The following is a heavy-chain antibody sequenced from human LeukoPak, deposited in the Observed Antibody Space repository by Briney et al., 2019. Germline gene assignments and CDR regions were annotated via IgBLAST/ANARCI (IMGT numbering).Heavy chain of an antibody. V-gene: IGHV4-39*07. CDR3: ARAYYDFWSGSRAFDI. D-gene: IGHD3-3*01. Sequence: SQTLSLTCTVSGGSISSGSYYWSWIRQPPGKGLEWIGEINHSGSTNYNPSLKSRVTMSVDTSKNQFSLKLSSVTAADTAVYYCARAYYDFWSGSRAFDIWGQGTMVTVSS. CDR2: INHSGST. CDR1: GGSISSGSYY. J-gene: IGHJ3*02.